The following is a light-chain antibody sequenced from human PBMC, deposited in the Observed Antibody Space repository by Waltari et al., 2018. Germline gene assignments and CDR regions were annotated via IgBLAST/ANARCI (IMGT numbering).Light chain of an antibody. Sequence: QSALTQPASVSGSPGQSTTLPCTGPSRDVGAYHYVLWYQQHPGKAPKLMIYDVPNRPSGVSTRFSGSKSGNTASLTISGLQAEDEADYYCSSYTGRPIMVFGGGTKLTVL. CDR1: SRDVGAYHY. CDR3: SSYTGRPIMV. J-gene: IGLJ3*02. V-gene: IGLV2-14*03. CDR2: DVP.